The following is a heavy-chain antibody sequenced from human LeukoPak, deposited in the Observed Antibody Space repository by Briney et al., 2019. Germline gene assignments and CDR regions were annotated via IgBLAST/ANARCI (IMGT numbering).Heavy chain of an antibody. CDR1: GFTFSNYF. V-gene: IGHV3-33*01. CDR3: ASGVPPAIY. D-gene: IGHD2-2*01. J-gene: IGHJ4*02. CDR2: IWSDGSSQ. Sequence: GGSLRLSCVASGFTFSNYFMHWVRQAPGRGLDWVALIWSDGSSQYYADSVKGRFTISRDNSKNTLYLQMNSLRAEDTAVYYCASGVPPAIYWGQGTLVTV.